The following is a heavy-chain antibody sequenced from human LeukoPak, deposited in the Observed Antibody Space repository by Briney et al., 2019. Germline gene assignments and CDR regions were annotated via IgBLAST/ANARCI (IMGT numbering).Heavy chain of an antibody. CDR3: ARDRGDYYDSSGHFDY. Sequence: GGSLRLSCAASGFTFSSYGMHWVRQAPGKGLEWVAVIWYDGSNKYYADSVKGRFTISRDSSKNTLYLQMNSLRAEDTAVYYCARDRGDYYDSSGHFDYWGQGTLVTVSS. V-gene: IGHV3-33*01. CDR1: GFTFSSYG. D-gene: IGHD3-22*01. J-gene: IGHJ4*02. CDR2: IWYDGSNK.